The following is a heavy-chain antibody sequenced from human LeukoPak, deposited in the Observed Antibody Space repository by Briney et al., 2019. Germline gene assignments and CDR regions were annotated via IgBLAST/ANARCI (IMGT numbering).Heavy chain of an antibody. J-gene: IGHJ4*02. CDR3: VRQAADAGAVPYFDY. CDR2: IYNSGST. D-gene: IGHD4/OR15-4a*01. Sequence: SETLSLTCTVSGDSISSATYYYWGWLRQPPGKGLGWVGSIYNSGSTYYNPSLKSRLTISVDTSQNQFSLKLTSVTAADTAVYYCVRQAADAGAVPYFDYWGQGTLVTVSS. V-gene: IGHV4-39*01. CDR1: GDSISSATYYY.